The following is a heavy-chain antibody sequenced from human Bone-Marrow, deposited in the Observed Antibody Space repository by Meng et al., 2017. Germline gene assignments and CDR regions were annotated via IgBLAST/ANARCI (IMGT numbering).Heavy chain of an antibody. CDR1: GGSFSAYD. CDR3: RLAYCMGDCVDY. Sequence: QVQVQQRGAGLLKPSETLSPTCAFYGGSFSAYDWSWIRQPPGKGLEWLGQINHSGSTNDNPSLKSRVTISIDTSRNQLSLKLSSVTAADTAVYYCRLAYCMGDCVDYWGQGTLVTVSS. CDR2: INHSGST. V-gene: IGHV4-34*01. J-gene: IGHJ4*02. D-gene: IGHD2-21*01.